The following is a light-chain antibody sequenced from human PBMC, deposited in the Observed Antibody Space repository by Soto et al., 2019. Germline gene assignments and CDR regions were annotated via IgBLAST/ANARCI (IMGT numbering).Light chain of an antibody. CDR1: SSNIGNNY. CDR2: DNN. Sequence: QSVLTQPPSVSAAPGQKVTISCSGSSSNIGNNYVSWYQQLPGTAPKLLIYDNNKRPSGIPDRFSGSKSGTSATLGITGLQTGDEADYYCGTWDSGLRAVVFGGGTQLTVL. J-gene: IGLJ2*01. V-gene: IGLV1-51*01. CDR3: GTWDSGLRAVV.